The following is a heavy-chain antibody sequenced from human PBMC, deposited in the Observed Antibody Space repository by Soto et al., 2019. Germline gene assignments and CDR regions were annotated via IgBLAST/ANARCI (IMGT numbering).Heavy chain of an antibody. D-gene: IGHD6-13*01. CDR3: ARGVGGSSWQYYFDY. V-gene: IGHV4-31*03. CDR1: GGSISSGGYY. CDR2: IYYSGST. Sequence: QVQLQESGPGLVKPSQTLSLTCTVSGGSISSGGYYWSWIRQHPGKGLEWIGYIYYSGSTYHNPSLKSRVTISVDTSKNQFSLKLSSVTAADTAVYYCARGVGGSSWQYYFDYWGQGTLVTVSS. J-gene: IGHJ4*02.